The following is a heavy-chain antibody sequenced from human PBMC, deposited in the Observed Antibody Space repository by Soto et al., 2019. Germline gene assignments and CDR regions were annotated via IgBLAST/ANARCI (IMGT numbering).Heavy chain of an antibody. V-gene: IGHV3-48*01. Sequence: RGSLRLSCAASGFTFSSYSMNWVRQAPGKGLEGVSYISSSSSTIYYADSVKGRFTISRDNAKNSLYLQMNSLRAEDTAVYYCARDRDGKGEDYYYYLDVWGKGTTVNVSS. CDR2: ISSSSSTI. CDR1: GFTFSSYS. J-gene: IGHJ6*03. D-gene: IGHD2-21*01. CDR3: ARDRDGKGEDYYYYLDV.